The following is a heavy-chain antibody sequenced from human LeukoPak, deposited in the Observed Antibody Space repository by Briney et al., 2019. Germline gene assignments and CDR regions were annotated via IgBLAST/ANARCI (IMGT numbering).Heavy chain of an antibody. CDR1: GYTFTSYG. CDR2: ISANNGNT. J-gene: IGHJ6*03. Sequence: GASVKVSCKASGYTFTSYGISWVRQAPGQGLEWMGWISANNGNTNYAQKLQGRVTMTEDTSTDTAYMELSSLRSEDTAVYYCATGKGYGSGSARYYYYYMDVWGKGTTVTISS. D-gene: IGHD3-10*01. V-gene: IGHV1-18*01. CDR3: ATGKGYGSGSARYYYYYMDV.